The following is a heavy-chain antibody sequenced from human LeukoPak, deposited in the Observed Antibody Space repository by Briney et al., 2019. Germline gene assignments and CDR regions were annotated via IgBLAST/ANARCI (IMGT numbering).Heavy chain of an antibody. CDR2: IYHSGSS. J-gene: IGHJ4*02. Sequence: SETLSLTCTVSTYSISSGYYWGWIRRPPGKGLEWIGSIYHSGSSYYNPSLKSRVTISVDTSKNQFSLKLRSVTAADTAVYHCAKGETYSSGWYDPFFDYWGQGTLVTVST. CDR1: TYSISSGYY. D-gene: IGHD6-19*01. CDR3: AKGETYSSGWYDPFFDY. V-gene: IGHV4-38-2*02.